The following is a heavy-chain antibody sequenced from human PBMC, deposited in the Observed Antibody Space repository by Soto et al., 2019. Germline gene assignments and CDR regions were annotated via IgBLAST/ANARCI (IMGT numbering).Heavy chain of an antibody. CDR2: IYYSGST. D-gene: IGHD3-16*02. CDR3: ARVVAYDYIWGSYPNRFAFDI. CDR1: GGSISSSSYY. J-gene: IGHJ3*02. V-gene: IGHV4-39*01. Sequence: SETLSLTCTVSGGSISSSSYYWGWIRQPPGKRLEWIGSIYYSGSTYYNPSLKSRVTISVDTSKNQFSLKLSSVTAADTAVYYCARVVAYDYIWGSYPNRFAFDIWGQGTMVNV.